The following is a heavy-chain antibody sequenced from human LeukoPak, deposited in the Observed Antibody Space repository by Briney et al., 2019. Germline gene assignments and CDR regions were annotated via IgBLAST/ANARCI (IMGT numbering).Heavy chain of an antibody. J-gene: IGHJ5*02. D-gene: IGHD1-26*01. CDR1: GGSFSGYY. V-gene: IGHV4-34*01. CDR2: INHSGST. Sequence: PSETLSLTCAVYGGSFSGYYWSWIRQPPGKGLEWIGEINHSGSTNYNPSLKSRVTISVDTSKNQFSLKLSSVTAADTAVYYCARASGARTRFDPWGQGNLVTVSS. CDR3: ARASGARTRFDP.